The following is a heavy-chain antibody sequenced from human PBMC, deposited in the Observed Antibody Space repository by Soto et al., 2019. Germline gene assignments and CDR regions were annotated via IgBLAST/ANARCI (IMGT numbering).Heavy chain of an antibody. CDR2: IFYSGST. Sequence: SETLSLTSTVSGGSISSGGYYLSWIRQHPGKGLEWIGYIFYSGSTYYNPSLKSRVAISVDTSKNQFSLKLSSVTAADTAVYYWARALADYFNNWGQGTRVTV. J-gene: IGHJ4*02. CDR1: GGSISSGGYY. V-gene: IGHV4-31*03. CDR3: ARALADYFNN. D-gene: IGHD6-19*01.